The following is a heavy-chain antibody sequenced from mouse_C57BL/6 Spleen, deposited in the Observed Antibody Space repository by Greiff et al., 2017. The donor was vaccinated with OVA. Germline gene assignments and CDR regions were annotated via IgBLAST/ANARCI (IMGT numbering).Heavy chain of an antibody. D-gene: IGHD2-12*01. CDR1: GFNIKDYY. CDR3: ARGGSYSPFDY. Sequence: VQLQQSGAELVKPGASVKLSCTASGFNIKDYYMHWVKQRTEQGLEWIGRIDPEDGETKYAPKFQGKATITADTSSNTADLQLSSLTSEDTAVYYCARGGSYSPFDYWGQGTTLTVSS. V-gene: IGHV14-2*01. CDR2: IDPEDGET. J-gene: IGHJ2*01.